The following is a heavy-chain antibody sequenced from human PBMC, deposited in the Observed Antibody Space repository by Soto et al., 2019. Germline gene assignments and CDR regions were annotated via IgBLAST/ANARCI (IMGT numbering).Heavy chain of an antibody. V-gene: IGHV4-4*07. J-gene: IGHJ4*02. CDR2: IYSSEII. D-gene: IGHD5-18*01. CDR1: GVSISSFY. Sequence: QVQLQESGPGLVKASETLSLTCTVSGVSISSFYWSLIRQPAGKGLEWIGRIYSSEIINYNPSLKSRVTMSLDTSKNQFSLKLSSVTAADTAVYFCATVSYVGGTDYWGQGTLVTVSS. CDR3: ATVSYVGGTDY.